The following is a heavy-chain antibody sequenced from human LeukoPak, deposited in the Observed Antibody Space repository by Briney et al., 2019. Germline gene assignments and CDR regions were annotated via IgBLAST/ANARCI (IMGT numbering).Heavy chain of an antibody. Sequence: GGSLRLSCVASGFTFSSYSMNWVRQAPGKGLEWVSSISSSSSYIYYADSVKGRFTISRDNAKNSLYLQMNSLRAEDTAVYYCARQRADYYDSSARGWFDPWGQGTLVTVSS. CDR2: ISSSSSYI. CDR1: GFTFSSYS. D-gene: IGHD3-22*01. J-gene: IGHJ5*02. CDR3: ARQRADYYDSSARGWFDP. V-gene: IGHV3-21*01.